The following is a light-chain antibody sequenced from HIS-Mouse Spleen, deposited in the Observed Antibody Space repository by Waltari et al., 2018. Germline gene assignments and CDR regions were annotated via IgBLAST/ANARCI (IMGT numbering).Light chain of an antibody. CDR1: QSVLYSSNNKNY. CDR3: QQLNSYPPT. V-gene: IGKV4-1*01. J-gene: IGKJ1*01. CDR2: AAS. Sequence: DIVMTQSPDSLAVSLGERATINCKSSQSVLYSSNNKNYLAWYQQKPGKAPKLLIYAASTLQSGVPSRFSGSGSGTEFTLTISSLQPEDFATYYCQQLNSYPPTFGQGTKVEIK.